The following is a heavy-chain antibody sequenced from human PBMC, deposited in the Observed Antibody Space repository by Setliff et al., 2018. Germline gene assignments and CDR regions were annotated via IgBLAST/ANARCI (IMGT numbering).Heavy chain of an antibody. Sequence: SGGSLRLSCAASGFTFSTHSMNWVRQAPGKGLEWVSSISRSSTYIYYADSMKGRFTISRDNAKNSLYLQMNSLRAEDTALYYCARVAGADEGFDYWGRGTLVTVSS. J-gene: IGHJ4*02. D-gene: IGHD2-8*02. CDR2: ISRSSTYI. CDR3: ARVAGADEGFDY. CDR1: GFTFSTHS. V-gene: IGHV3-21*01.